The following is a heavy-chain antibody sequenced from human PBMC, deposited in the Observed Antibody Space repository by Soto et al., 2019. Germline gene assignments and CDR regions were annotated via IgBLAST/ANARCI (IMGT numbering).Heavy chain of an antibody. Sequence: SETLSLTCTVSGGSISSGDYYWSWIRQPPGKGLEWIGYIYYSGSTYYNPSLKSRIIISVDTSKNQFSLKLSSVTAADTAVYYCARLRNDILTGYHFDYWGQGTLVTVYS. V-gene: IGHV4-30-4*01. D-gene: IGHD3-9*01. CDR1: GGSISSGDYY. CDR3: ARLRNDILTGYHFDY. J-gene: IGHJ4*02. CDR2: IYYSGST.